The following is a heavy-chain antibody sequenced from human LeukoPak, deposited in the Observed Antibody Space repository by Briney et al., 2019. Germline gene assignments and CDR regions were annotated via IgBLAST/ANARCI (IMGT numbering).Heavy chain of an antibody. CDR2: INHSGST. J-gene: IGHJ4*02. Sequence: SETLSLTCAVYGGSFSGYYWGWIRQPPGRGLEWIGEINHSGSTNYNPSLKSRVTISVDTSKNQFSLKLSYVTAADTAVYYCARGGGYSYGFGIVATPRPRAYYFDYWGQGTLVTVSS. CDR1: GGSFSGYY. V-gene: IGHV4-34*01. D-gene: IGHD5-12*01. CDR3: ARGGGYSYGFGIVATPRPRAYYFDY.